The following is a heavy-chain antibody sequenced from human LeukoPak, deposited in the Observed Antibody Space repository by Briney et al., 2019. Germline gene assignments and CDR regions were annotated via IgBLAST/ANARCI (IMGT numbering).Heavy chain of an antibody. D-gene: IGHD3-10*01. Sequence: GGSLRLSCAASGFTFSDYYMNWIRQAPGKGLEWVSYISSSGSSIQYADSVKGRFTISRDNAKNSLYLQMNGLRADDTAVYSCARGGSYCPTYDYWGQGTLVTVSS. CDR3: ARGGSYCPTYDY. CDR1: GFTFSDYY. J-gene: IGHJ4*02. CDR2: ISSSGSSI. V-gene: IGHV3-11*04.